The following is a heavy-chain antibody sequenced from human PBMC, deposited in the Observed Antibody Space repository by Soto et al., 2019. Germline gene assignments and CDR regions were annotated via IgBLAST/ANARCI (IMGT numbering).Heavy chain of an antibody. Sequence: TGGSLRLSCAASGFISSDYAMTWVRQAPGKGPEWVSTISGTRGRQRNTFYTASVKGRFTVTRDNSKNTLFLQMNSLSVEDTAGYYCATTMSGWGSYDMYWLAPWYQGTLVTASS. CDR2: ISGTRGRQRNT. CDR3: ATTMSGWGSYDMYWLAP. CDR1: GFISSDYA. V-gene: IGHV3-23*01. J-gene: IGHJ5*02. D-gene: IGHD3-9*01.